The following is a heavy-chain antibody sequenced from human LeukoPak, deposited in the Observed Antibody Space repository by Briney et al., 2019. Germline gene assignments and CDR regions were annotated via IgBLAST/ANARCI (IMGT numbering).Heavy chain of an antibody. CDR3: ARGRADYYFDY. V-gene: IGHV3-48*01. Sequence: GGSLRLSCAASGFTFSGYSMNWVRQAPGKGLEWVSYISSGRSTIYYADSVRGRFTISRDNAKSSLYLQMNSLRAEDTAVYYCARGRADYYFDYWSQGSLVTASS. CDR1: GFTFSGYS. CDR2: ISSGRSTI. J-gene: IGHJ4*02. D-gene: IGHD2-21*02.